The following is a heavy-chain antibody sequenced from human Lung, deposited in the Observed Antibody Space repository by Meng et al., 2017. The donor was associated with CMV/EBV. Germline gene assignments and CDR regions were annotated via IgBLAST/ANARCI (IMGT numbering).Heavy chain of an antibody. J-gene: IGHJ3*02. CDR3: ARDGRYCTNGVCSYDAFDI. CDR2: IYHSGST. V-gene: IGHV4-38-2*02. D-gene: IGHD2-8*01. Sequence: SETLSLTCTVSGYSISSGYYWGWIRQPPGKGLEWIGSIYHSGSTYYHPSLKSRVTISVDTSKNQFSLKLTSVTAADTAVYYCARDGRYCTNGVCSYDAFDIWGQGTXVTVSS. CDR1: GYSISSGYY.